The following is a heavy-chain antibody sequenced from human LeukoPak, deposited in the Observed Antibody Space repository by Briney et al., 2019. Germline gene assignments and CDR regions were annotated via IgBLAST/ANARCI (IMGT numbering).Heavy chain of an antibody. D-gene: IGHD6-13*01. J-gene: IGHJ6*03. CDR1: GGSISSYY. V-gene: IGHV4-59*01. Sequence: SETLSLTCTVSGGSISSYYWSWIRQPPGKGLEWIGYIYYSGSTNYNPSLTSRVTISVETSKNQFSLKLSSVTAADTAVYYCARGGGIAAAAYYYYMDVWGKGTTVTVSS. CDR2: IYYSGST. CDR3: ARGGGIAAAAYYYYMDV.